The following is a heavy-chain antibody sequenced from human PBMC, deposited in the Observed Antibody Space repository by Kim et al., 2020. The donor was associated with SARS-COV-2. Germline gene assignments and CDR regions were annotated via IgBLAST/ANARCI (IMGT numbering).Heavy chain of an antibody. J-gene: IGHJ6*01. V-gene: IGHV4-39*01. CDR3: ARQARPIYSYYGTDV. CDR1: GGSISSSSYY. D-gene: IGHD6-6*01. CDR2: IYYSGST. Sequence: SETLSLTCTVSGGSISSSSYYWGWIRQPPGQGLEWIGSIYYSGSTYYNPSLKSRPTISVATSTNQFPLKLSSVTAAHTALYYSARQARPIYSYYGTDV.